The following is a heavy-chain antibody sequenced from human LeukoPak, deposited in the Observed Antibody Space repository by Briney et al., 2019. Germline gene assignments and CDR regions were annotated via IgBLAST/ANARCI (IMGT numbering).Heavy chain of an antibody. CDR2: IYYSESA. CDR3: ARDTGSGYIRGG. CDR1: GDSISSYY. Sequence: SETLSLTCTVSGDSISSYYWSWIRQAPGKGLEWIGYIYYSESATYNPSLKSRVTISVDTSKNQFSLKLSSVTAADTAVYYRARDTGSGYIRGGWGQGTLVTVSS. V-gene: IGHV4-59*01. J-gene: IGHJ4*02. D-gene: IGHD3-3*01.